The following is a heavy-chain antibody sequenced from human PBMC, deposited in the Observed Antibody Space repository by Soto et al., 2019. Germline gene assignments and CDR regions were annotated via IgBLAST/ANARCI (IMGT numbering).Heavy chain of an antibody. V-gene: IGHV3-33*01. J-gene: IGHJ4*02. CDR2: IWYDGTNT. CDR1: GFTFSGYA. D-gene: IGHD5-18*01. Sequence: SLRLSCAASGFTFSGYAMHWVRQAPGKGLEWVAVIWYDGTNTYYGDSVKGRFTVSRDNSKNTLWLQMSSLRVEDTAVYYCARAGGYGYGEQTFDYWGQGTLVTVSS. CDR3: ARAGGYGYGEQTFDY.